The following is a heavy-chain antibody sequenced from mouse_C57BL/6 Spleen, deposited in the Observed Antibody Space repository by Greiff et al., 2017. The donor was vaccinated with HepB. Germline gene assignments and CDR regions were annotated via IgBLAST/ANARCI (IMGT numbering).Heavy chain of an antibody. CDR2: IYPGNSDT. CDR3: TRNYDYDAWFAY. J-gene: IGHJ3*01. CDR1: GYTFTSYW. D-gene: IGHD2-4*01. Sequence: VHVKQSGTVLARPGASVKMSCKTSGYTFTSYWMHWVKQRPGQGLEWIGAIYPGNSDTSYNQKFKGKAKLTAVTSASTAYMELSSLTNEDSAVYYCTRNYDYDAWFAYWGQGTLVTVSA. V-gene: IGHV1-5*01.